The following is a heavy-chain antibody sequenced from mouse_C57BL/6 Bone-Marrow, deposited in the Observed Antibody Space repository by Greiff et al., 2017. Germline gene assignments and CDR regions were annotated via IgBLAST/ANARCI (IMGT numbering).Heavy chain of an antibody. CDR2: IYPGDGDT. J-gene: IGHJ3*01. CDR3: AEAMVTKD. V-gene: IGHV1-82*01. CDR1: GYAFSSSW. D-gene: IGHD2-2*01. Sequence: VQLQQSGPELVKPGASVKISCKASGYAFSSSWMNWVKQRPGKGLEWIGRIYPGDGDTNYNGKFKGKATLTADKSSSTAYMQLSSLTSEDSAVYFCAEAMVTKDWGQGTLVTVSA.